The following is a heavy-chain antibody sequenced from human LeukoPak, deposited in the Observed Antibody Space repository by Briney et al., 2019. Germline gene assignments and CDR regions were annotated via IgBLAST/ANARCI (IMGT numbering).Heavy chain of an antibody. Sequence: ASVKVSCKASGYTFTSYGISWVRQAPGQGLEWMGWISAYNGNTNYAQKLQGRVTMTTDTSTSTAYMELRSLRSDDTAVYYCARVYYCDFWSGYFNAPDFDYWGQGTLVTVSS. CDR1: GYTFTSYG. CDR3: ARVYYCDFWSGYFNAPDFDY. J-gene: IGHJ4*02. CDR2: ISAYNGNT. V-gene: IGHV1-18*01. D-gene: IGHD3-3*01.